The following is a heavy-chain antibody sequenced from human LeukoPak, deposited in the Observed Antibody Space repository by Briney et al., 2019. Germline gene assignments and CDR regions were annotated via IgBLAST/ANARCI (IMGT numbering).Heavy chain of an antibody. V-gene: IGHV4-38-2*02. CDR1: GYFISSGYY. D-gene: IGHD6-19*01. Sequence: SETLSLTCTVSGYFISSGYYWGWIRQPPGKGLEWIGSIYYSGSTYYNPSLKSRVTISVDTSKNQFSLKLSSVTAADTAVYYCARHVPYSSGWYLVAGYMDVWGKGTTVTISS. CDR3: ARHVPYSSGWYLVAGYMDV. J-gene: IGHJ6*03. CDR2: IYYSGST.